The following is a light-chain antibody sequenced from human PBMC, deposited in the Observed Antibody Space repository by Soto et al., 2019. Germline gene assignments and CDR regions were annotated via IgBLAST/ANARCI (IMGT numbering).Light chain of an antibody. CDR2: GTY. J-gene: IGKJ4*01. CDR1: QSVSSN. Sequence: MTHSRGTLSLSPGERATLSCTASQSVSSNVAWYQQKPGQAPRLLINGTYTRASSIPARFSGSGSGTEFTLTISSLQSEDFAVYYCQHYNNWPPLLTFGGGTKVDI. CDR3: QHYNNWPPLLT. V-gene: IGKV3-15*01.